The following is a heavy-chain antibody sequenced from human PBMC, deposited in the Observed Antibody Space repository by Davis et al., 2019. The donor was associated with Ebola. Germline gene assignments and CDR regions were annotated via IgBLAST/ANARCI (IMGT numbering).Heavy chain of an antibody. D-gene: IGHD3-10*01. CDR2: IDPDGIST. J-gene: IGHJ4*02. CDR1: GFSFSTHW. V-gene: IGHV3-74*01. CDR3: ARENYDSGSFSFDY. Sequence: GESLKISCAASGFSFSTHWMHWVRQAPGKGLVWVSRIDPDGISTSYADSVKGRFTISRDNAKNSLYLQMNSLRAEDTAVYSCARENYDSGSFSFDYWGQGTLVTVSS.